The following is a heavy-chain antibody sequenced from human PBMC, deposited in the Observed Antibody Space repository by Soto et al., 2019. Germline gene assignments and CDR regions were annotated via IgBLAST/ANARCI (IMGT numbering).Heavy chain of an antibody. D-gene: IGHD6-13*01. V-gene: IGHV4-59*08. J-gene: IGHJ6*02. CDR1: GGSIRSYD. CDR2: IYYSGST. CDR3: ARRKRIAAAGPRDGMDV. Sequence: PSETQSLTCTVSGGSIRSYDWSWIRQPPGKGLEWIGYIYYSGSTNYNPSLKSRVTISVDTSKNQFSLKLSSVTAADTAVYYCARRKRIAAAGPRDGMDVWGQGTTVTVSS.